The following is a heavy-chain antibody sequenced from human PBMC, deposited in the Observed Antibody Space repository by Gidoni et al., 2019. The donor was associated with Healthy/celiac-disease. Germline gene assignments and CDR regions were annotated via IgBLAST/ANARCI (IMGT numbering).Heavy chain of an antibody. Sequence: QVQLVESGGGLVKPGGSLRLSCAASGFTFSDYYMSWIRQAPGKGLEWVSYISSSSSYTNYADSVKGRFTISRDNAKNSLYLQMNSLRAEDTAVYYCARNPRLPRGAVAHWGQGTLVTVSS. CDR2: ISSSSSYT. J-gene: IGHJ4*02. D-gene: IGHD6-19*01. CDR3: ARNPRLPRGAVAH. CDR1: GFTFSDYY. V-gene: IGHV3-11*06.